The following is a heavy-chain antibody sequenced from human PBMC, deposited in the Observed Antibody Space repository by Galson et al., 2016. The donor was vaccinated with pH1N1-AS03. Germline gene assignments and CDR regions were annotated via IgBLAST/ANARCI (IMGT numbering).Heavy chain of an antibody. V-gene: IGHV1-69*13. J-gene: IGHJ4*02. CDR1: GGNFRTHP. CDR3: ATDHYETSDFRGAWDY. D-gene: IGHD3-22*01. Sequence: SVKVSCKASGGNFRTHPISWVRQAPGQGLEWMGGIMPVFGPAKYAQKFQGRVTISADESTSTAYMALNNLRPEDTAVYYCATDHYETSDFRGAWDYWGQGTPVTVSS. CDR2: IMPVFGPA.